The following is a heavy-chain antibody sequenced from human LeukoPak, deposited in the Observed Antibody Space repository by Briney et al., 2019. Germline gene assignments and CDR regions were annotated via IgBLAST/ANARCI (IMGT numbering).Heavy chain of an antibody. Sequence: SETLSLTCTVSGDSISSYYWSWIRQPAGKGLEWIGRIYTSGSTNYNPSLKSRVTISVDTSKNQFSLKLSSVTAADTAVYYCARGLIWFGEANFDYWGQGTLVTVSS. D-gene: IGHD3-10*01. CDR2: IYTSGST. CDR1: GDSISSYY. J-gene: IGHJ4*02. V-gene: IGHV4-4*07. CDR3: ARGLIWFGEANFDY.